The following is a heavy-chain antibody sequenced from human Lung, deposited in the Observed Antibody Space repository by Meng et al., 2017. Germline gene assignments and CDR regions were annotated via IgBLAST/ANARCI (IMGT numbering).Heavy chain of an antibody. CDR1: GFTFSNVW. V-gene: IGHV3-15*01. CDR2: IKSKTDGETT. Sequence: EGVLVESGGGLVAPGGSLRLSCATSGFTFSNVWMSWVRQTPGKGLEWLGRIKSKTDGETTDYAAPVKGRFSISRDDAKNTLYLQMNSLKTEDTAVYYCQWLSTHPPDCWGQGTLVTVSS. J-gene: IGHJ4*02. D-gene: IGHD3-22*01. CDR3: QWLSTHPPDC.